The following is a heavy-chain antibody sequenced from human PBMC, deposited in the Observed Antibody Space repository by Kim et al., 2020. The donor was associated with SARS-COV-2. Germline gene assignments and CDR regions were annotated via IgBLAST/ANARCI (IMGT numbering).Heavy chain of an antibody. CDR2: INSDGFSI. J-gene: IGHJ3*01. CDR1: GFTFSSYW. D-gene: IGHD1-26*01. CDR3: ARAMGGDAFDV. Sequence: GGSLRLSCAASGFTFSSYWMHWVRQAPGKGPVWVSRINSDGFSITYADSVKGRFTISRDNAKNTLYLQMNSLGAEDTAVYYCARAMGGDAFDVWGQGTMVTVSS. V-gene: IGHV3-74*01.